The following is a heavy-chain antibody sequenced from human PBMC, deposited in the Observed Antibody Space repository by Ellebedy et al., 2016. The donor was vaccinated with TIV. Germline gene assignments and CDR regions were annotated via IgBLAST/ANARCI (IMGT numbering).Heavy chain of an antibody. CDR3: ARVLEMVGYYYDSSGSQKTYWYFDL. CDR1: GGTFSSYA. J-gene: IGHJ2*01. CDR2: IIPIFGTA. V-gene: IGHV1-69*13. Sequence: SVKVSCXASGGTFSSYAISWVRQAPGQGLEWMGGIIPIFGTANYAQKFQGRVTITADESTSTAYMELSSLRSEDTAVYYCARVLEMVGYYYDSSGSQKTYWYFDLWGRGTLVTVSS. D-gene: IGHD3-22*01.